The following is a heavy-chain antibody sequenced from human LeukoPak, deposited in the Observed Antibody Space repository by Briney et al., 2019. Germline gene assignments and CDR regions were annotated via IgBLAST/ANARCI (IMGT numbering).Heavy chain of an antibody. V-gene: IGHV1-2*04. CDR1: GYTFTGYY. CDR2: INPNSGGT. J-gene: IGHJ1*01. Sequence: ASVKVSCKASGYTFTGYYMHWVRQAPGQGLEWMGWINPNSGGTNYAQKFQGWVTMTRDTSISKAYMELSRLRSDDTAVYYCARGYCSGGSCYRYFQHWGQGTLVTVSS. CDR3: ARGYCSGGSCYRYFQH. D-gene: IGHD2-15*01.